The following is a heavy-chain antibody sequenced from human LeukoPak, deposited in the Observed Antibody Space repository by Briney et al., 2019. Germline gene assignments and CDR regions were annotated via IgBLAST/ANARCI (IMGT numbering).Heavy chain of an antibody. CDR2: ISGGGGST. J-gene: IGHJ4*02. CDR3: AKDRVAGGFSYGYFDY. Sequence: GGSLRLSCAASGFTFSSYAMSWVRQAPGKGLEWVSAISGGGGSTYYADSVKGRFTISRDNSKNTLYLQMNSLRAEDTAVYYCAKDRVAGGFSYGYFDYWGQGTLVTVSS. V-gene: IGHV3-23*01. D-gene: IGHD5-18*01. CDR1: GFTFSSYA.